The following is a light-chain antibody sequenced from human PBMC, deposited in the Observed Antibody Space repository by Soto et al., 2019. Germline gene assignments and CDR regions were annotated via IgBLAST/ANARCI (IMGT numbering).Light chain of an antibody. V-gene: IGLV2-14*01. CDR2: DVS. CDR1: ISDVGSYNY. CDR3: SSYTSSSTRV. Sequence: QSALTQPASVSGSPGQSITIACTGTISDVGSYNYVSWYQQHQAKAPELVIYDVSNRPSGVSNRFSGSKSGNTASLTISGLQSEDEADYYCSSYTSSSTRVFGGGTKLTVL. J-gene: IGLJ3*02.